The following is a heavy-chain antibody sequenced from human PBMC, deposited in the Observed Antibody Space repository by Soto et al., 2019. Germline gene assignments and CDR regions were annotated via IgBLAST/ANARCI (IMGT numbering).Heavy chain of an antibody. J-gene: IGHJ6*03. CDR2: IYYSGST. CDR1: GGSISSYY. Sequence: SETLSLTCTVSGGSISSYYWSWIRQPPGKGLEWIGYIYYSGSTKYNPSLKSRVTISVDTSKNQFSLKLNSVTAADTAVYYCARDGYYDFWSGYSPSYMDVWGKGTTVTVSS. CDR3: ARDGYYDFWSGYSPSYMDV. V-gene: IGHV4-59*01. D-gene: IGHD3-3*01.